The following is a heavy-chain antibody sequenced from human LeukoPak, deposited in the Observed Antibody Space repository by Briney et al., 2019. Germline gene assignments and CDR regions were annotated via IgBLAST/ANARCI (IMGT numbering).Heavy chain of an antibody. CDR3: AVMRYYYDSSGSLAPFDY. Sequence: SVKVSCKASGGSFSSYAISWVRQAPGQGLEWMGRIIPIFGTANYAQKFQGRVTITTDESTSTAYMELSSLRSEDTAVYYCAVMRYYYDSSGSLAPFDYWGQGTLVTVSS. J-gene: IGHJ4*02. D-gene: IGHD3-22*01. CDR2: IIPIFGTA. V-gene: IGHV1-69*05. CDR1: GGSFSSYA.